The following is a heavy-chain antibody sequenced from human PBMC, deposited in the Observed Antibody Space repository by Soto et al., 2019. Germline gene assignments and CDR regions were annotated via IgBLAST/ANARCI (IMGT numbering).Heavy chain of an antibody. CDR3: AISITGTTLRRSPMSDY. CDR2: IIPIFGTA. CDR1: GGTFSSYA. D-gene: IGHD1-7*01. J-gene: IGHJ4*02. Sequence: QVQLVQSGAEVKKPGSSVKVSCKASGGTFSSYAISWVRQAPGQGLEWMGGIIPIFGTANYAQKFQGRVTITADESTSTAYMELSSLKSEDSAVHYCAISITGTTLRRSPMSDYWGQGTLVTVS. V-gene: IGHV1-69*01.